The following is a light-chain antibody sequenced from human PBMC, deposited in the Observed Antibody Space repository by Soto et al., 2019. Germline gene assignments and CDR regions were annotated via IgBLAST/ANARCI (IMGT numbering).Light chain of an antibody. CDR2: DAS. CDR1: QSVDTY. J-gene: IGKJ4*01. Sequence: EIVLTQSPATLSLSPGERATLSCRASQSVDTYLAWYQQKPGQALRLLIYDASNRATGIPARFSGGGSGTDFTLTISSLEPEDFAVYYCQQRSNWPKTFGGGTKVEIK. V-gene: IGKV3-11*01. CDR3: QQRSNWPKT.